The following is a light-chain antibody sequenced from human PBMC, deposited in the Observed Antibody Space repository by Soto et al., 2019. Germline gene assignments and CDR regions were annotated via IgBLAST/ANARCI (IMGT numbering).Light chain of an antibody. Sequence: EIVLKQSPGTLSLSPGERATLSCRASQSVNNYLAWYQQKPGQAPRLLIYDASNRATGIPPRFSGSGSGTDFTLTISSIEPEDSAVYYCQQRGTWPWLTFGGGTRVEI. CDR1: QSVNNY. V-gene: IGKV3-11*01. CDR3: QQRGTWPWLT. CDR2: DAS. J-gene: IGKJ4*01.